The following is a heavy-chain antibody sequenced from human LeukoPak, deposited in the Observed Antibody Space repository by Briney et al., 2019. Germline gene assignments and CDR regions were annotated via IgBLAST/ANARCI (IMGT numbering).Heavy chain of an antibody. D-gene: IGHD5-24*01. CDR3: AKDDRWLQFCC. J-gene: IGHJ4*02. Sequence: GGSLRLSCAASGFTLSSYEMNWVRQAPGKGLEWVSYISSSGSTIYYADSVRGRFTISRDNSRNTVYLQMNSLRAEDTAVYYCAKDDRWLQFCCWGQGTLVTVSA. V-gene: IGHV3-48*03. CDR1: GFTLSSYE. CDR2: ISSSGSTI.